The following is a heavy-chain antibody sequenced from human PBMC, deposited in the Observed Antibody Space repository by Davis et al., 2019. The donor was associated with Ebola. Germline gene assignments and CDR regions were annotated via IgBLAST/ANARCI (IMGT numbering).Heavy chain of an antibody. D-gene: IGHD6-19*01. CDR2: ISNGGRT. CDR3: ARAGYSSAWPSFFDY. CDR1: GGSVGSDY. J-gene: IGHJ4*02. V-gene: IGHV4-59*02. Sequence: MPSETLSPTCSVPGGSVGSDYWSWNRQSPGKGLEWIAFISNGGRTIYNPSLRGRVTISIDTSKNQFSLEVRSVTAADTAVYYCARAGYSSAWPSFFDYWGQGTLVTVSS.